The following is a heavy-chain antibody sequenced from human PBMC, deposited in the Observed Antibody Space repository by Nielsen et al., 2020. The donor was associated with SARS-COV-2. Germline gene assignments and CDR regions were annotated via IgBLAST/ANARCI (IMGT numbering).Heavy chain of an antibody. CDR2: VSASGGST. J-gene: IGHJ3*01. D-gene: IGHD3-10*01. Sequence: GGSLRLSCAASGFTFNIYAMAWVRRAPGGGLQWVTGVSASGGSTYYTDSVKGRFSISRDNSKNTLFLQMHSLRVEDTALYYCAKDGVVRGDALDLWGQGTMVTASS. CDR1: GFTFNIYA. CDR3: AKDGVVRGDALDL. V-gene: IGHV3-23*01.